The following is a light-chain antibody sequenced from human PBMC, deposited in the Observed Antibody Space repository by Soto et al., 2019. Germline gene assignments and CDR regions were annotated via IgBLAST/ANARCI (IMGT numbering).Light chain of an antibody. J-gene: IGKJ2*01. CDR3: QQYNNWLYT. CDR2: GAY. Sequence: EIVMTQSPVTLSVSPGERATLSCRASQSVSTNLAWYQQKPGQAPRLLIYGAYTRATGIPNRFSGSGSGTEFTLTINSLQSQDSAVYYCQQYNNWLYTFGQGTKLEIK. V-gene: IGKV3D-15*01. CDR1: QSVSTN.